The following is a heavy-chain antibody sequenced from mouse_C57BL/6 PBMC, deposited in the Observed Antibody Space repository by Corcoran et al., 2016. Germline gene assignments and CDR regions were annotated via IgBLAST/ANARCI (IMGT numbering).Heavy chain of an antibody. CDR3: ARSGTYYSNYFYAMDY. Sequence: EVQLQQSGPELVKPWASVKISCKASGYTFTDYYMNWVKQSHGKSLEWIGDINPNNGGTSYNQKFKGKATLTVDKSSSTAYMELRSLTSEDSAVYYCARSGTYYSNYFYAMDYWGQGTSVTVSS. J-gene: IGHJ4*01. CDR1: GYTFTDYY. CDR2: INPNNGGT. D-gene: IGHD2-5*01. V-gene: IGHV1-26*01.